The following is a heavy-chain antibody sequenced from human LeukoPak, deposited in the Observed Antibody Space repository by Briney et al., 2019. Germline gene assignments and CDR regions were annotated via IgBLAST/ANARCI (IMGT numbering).Heavy chain of an antibody. D-gene: IGHD6-19*01. CDR2: INPNSGGT. CDR3: ARGYSSGWHRPEDDY. J-gene: IGHJ4*02. V-gene: IGHV1-2*02. CDR1: GYTFTGYY. Sequence: ASVKVSCKASGYTFTGYYMHWVRQAPGQGLEWMGWINPNSGGTNYAQKFQGRVTMTRDTSISTAYMELSRLRSDDTAVYYCARGYSSGWHRPEDDYWGQGTLVTVSS.